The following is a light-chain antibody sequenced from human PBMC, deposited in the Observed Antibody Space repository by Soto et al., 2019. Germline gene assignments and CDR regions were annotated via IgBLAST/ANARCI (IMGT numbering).Light chain of an antibody. Sequence: DVVMTQSPLSLPVTLGQPASISCRSNQSLVHSDGIAYFSWFQQRPGRSPRRLIYKVSNRDSGVPDRFSGSGSGTDFALKISRVEAEDVGVYYFMQGTHWPMTFGQGTRLEIK. J-gene: IGKJ5*01. V-gene: IGKV2-30*02. CDR1: QSLVHSDGIAY. CDR2: KVS. CDR3: MQGTHWPMT.